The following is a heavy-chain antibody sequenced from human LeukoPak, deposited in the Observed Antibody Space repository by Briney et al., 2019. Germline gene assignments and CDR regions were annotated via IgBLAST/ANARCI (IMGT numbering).Heavy chain of an antibody. CDR1: GFTFSSYA. V-gene: IGHV3-30*14. Sequence: GGSLRLSCAASGFTFSSYAMHWVRQAPGKGLEWVAVISYDGSNKYYADSVKGRFTISRDNSKNTLYLQMNSLRAEDTAVYYCARGPTPYYYDSSGFHDAFDIWGQGTMVTVSS. J-gene: IGHJ3*02. D-gene: IGHD3-22*01. CDR3: ARGPTPYYYDSSGFHDAFDI. CDR2: ISYDGSNK.